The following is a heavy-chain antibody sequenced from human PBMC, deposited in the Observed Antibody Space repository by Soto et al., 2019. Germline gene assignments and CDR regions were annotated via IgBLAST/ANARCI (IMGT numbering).Heavy chain of an antibody. Sequence: PGGSLRLSCTASGFTFGYYAMSWVRQSPGKGLEWVGFIRSKAYGGTTEYAASVKGRFTISRDDSKSIAYLQMNSLKTEDTAVYYCTRSPVIAVAGFDYWGQGTLVTVSS. CDR3: TRSPVIAVAGFDY. CDR2: IRSKAYGGTT. J-gene: IGHJ4*02. D-gene: IGHD6-19*01. CDR1: GFTFGYYA. V-gene: IGHV3-49*04.